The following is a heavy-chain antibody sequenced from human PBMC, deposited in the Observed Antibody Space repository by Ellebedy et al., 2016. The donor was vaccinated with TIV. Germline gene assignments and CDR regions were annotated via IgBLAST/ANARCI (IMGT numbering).Heavy chain of an antibody. V-gene: IGHV5-51*01. Sequence: GGSLRLXXKGSGYSFTNYWIGWVRQMPGKGLEWMGIIYPGDSDTRYSPSFQGQVTISADKSISTAYLQWSSLKASDTAMYYCARGPRQQLGTGTTKEPFDIWGQGTMVTVSS. CDR3: ARGPRQQLGTGTTKEPFDI. D-gene: IGHD1-1*01. J-gene: IGHJ3*02. CDR1: GYSFTNYW. CDR2: IYPGDSDT.